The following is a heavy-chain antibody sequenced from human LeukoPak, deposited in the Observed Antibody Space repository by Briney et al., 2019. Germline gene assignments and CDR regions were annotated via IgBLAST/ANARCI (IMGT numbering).Heavy chain of an antibody. D-gene: IGHD5-12*01. Sequence: GGSLRLSCAASGFTFSSYAMHWVRQAPGKGLEWVAVISYDGSNKYYADSVKGRFSISRDNSKNTLYLQMNSLRAEDTAVYYCARDLLAYSGYDLGYWGQGTLVTVSS. CDR1: GFTFSSYA. J-gene: IGHJ4*02. V-gene: IGHV3-30-3*01. CDR2: ISYDGSNK. CDR3: ARDLLAYSGYDLGY.